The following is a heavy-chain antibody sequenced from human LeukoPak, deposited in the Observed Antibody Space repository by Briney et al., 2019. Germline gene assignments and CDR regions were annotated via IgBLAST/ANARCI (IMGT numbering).Heavy chain of an antibody. CDR2: IAYDGSSE. V-gene: IGHV3-30-3*01. CDR1: GFPFSSYA. J-gene: IGHJ3*02. Sequence: GGSLRLSCAASGFPFSSYAMHWVRQAPGKGLEWVAVIAYDGSSEYYADSVKGRFTISRDNSKSTLYLQMNTLRHEDTAVYYCASTFYSSGWYEAGVFDIWGQGTMVTVSS. D-gene: IGHD6-19*01. CDR3: ASTFYSSGWYEAGVFDI.